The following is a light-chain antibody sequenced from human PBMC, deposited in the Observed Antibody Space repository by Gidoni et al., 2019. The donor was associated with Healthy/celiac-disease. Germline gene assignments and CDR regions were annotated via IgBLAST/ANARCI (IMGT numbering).Light chain of an antibody. J-gene: IGLJ2*01. Sequence: QSVLTQPPSVSGSPGQRVTISCTGSSSNIGAGYDVHWSQQLPGTAPKLLIYGNSNRPSGVPDRFSGSKSGTSASLAITGLQAEDEADYYCQSDDSSLSEVFGGGTKLTVL. CDR1: SSNIGAGYD. CDR3: QSDDSSLSEV. CDR2: GNS. V-gene: IGLV1-40*01.